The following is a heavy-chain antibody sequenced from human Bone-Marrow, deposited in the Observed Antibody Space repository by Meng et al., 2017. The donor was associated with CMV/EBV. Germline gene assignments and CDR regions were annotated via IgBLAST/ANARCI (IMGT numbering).Heavy chain of an antibody. V-gene: IGHV3-53*01. Sequence: GGSLRLSCAASGFIVGSNYMSWVRQAPGKGLEWVSVIYSDGTTYTADSLKGRFTISRDNFKNTVYLQMNSLRAEDTAIYYCARGVWAGVPLEYLQHWGQGTLVTVSS. J-gene: IGHJ1*01. D-gene: IGHD2-8*01. CDR2: IYSDGTT. CDR3: ARGVWAGVPLEYLQH. CDR1: GFIVGSNY.